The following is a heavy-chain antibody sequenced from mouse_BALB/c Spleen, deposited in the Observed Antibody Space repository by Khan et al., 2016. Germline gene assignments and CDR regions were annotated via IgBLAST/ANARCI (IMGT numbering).Heavy chain of an antibody. J-gene: IGHJ2*01. Sequence: EVKLLESGPGLVKPSQSLSLTCTVTGYSITSGYGWNWIRQFPGNKLEWMGYISHSGSTNYNPSLKSRISITRDTSKNQFFLQLNSVTTEDTATXYCARTARIKYWGQGTTLTVSS. V-gene: IGHV3-2*02. CDR1: GYSITSGYG. D-gene: IGHD1-2*01. CDR3: ARTARIKY. CDR2: ISHSGST.